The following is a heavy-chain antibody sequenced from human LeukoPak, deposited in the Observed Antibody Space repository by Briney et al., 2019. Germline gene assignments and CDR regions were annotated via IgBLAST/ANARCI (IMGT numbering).Heavy chain of an antibody. Sequence: PGGSLRLSCAASGFTFSSYAMHWVRQAPGKGLEWVSTISGTGTYTYYADSVKGRFTISRDNSKNTLYLQMNSLRVEDTAVYYCAKSWIRVRSFDYWGQGTLVTVSS. V-gene: IGHV3-23*01. CDR1: GFTFSSYA. CDR2: ISGTGTYT. CDR3: AKSWIRVRSFDY. J-gene: IGHJ4*02. D-gene: IGHD5-18*01.